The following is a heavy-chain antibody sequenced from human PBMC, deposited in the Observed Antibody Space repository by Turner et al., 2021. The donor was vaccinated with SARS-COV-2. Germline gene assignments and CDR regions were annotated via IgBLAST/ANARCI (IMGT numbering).Heavy chain of an antibody. V-gene: IGHV3-53*01. CDR3: ARDLGGLRFDY. J-gene: IGHJ4*02. CDR2: IYSGGST. CDR1: GFTVSSNY. Sequence: VQLVESGGSLIQPGGALRLSCAASGFTVSSNYMSWVRQAPGKGLGWVSVIYSGGSTFYADSLKGRFTISRDNSKNTLYLQMNSLRAEDTAFYYCARDLGGLRFDYWGQGTLVTVSS. D-gene: IGHD2-15*01.